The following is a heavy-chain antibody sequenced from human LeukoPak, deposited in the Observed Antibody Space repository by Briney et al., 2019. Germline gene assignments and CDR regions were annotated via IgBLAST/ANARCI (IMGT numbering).Heavy chain of an antibody. CDR3: ARVSGPADYYDETYFDY. CDR1: GFTFSSYG. Sequence: GGSLRLSCAASGFTFSSYGMHWVRQAPGKGLEWVAVISYDGSNKYYADSVKGRFTISRDNSKNTLYLQMNSLRAEDTAVYYCARVSGPADYYDETYFDYWGQGTLVTVSS. CDR2: ISYDGSNK. J-gene: IGHJ4*02. V-gene: IGHV3-30*03. D-gene: IGHD3-22*01.